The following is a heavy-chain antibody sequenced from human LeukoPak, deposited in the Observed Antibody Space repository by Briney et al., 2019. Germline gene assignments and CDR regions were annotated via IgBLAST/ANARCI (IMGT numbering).Heavy chain of an antibody. J-gene: IGHJ6*03. CDR3: ERAMGPGRILVVPAAISGGGYYYYMDV. Sequence: SETLSLTCTVSVGSISIYYWSWIRQPPGEGLEWVGRIFTSGGTNYNPSLKRGVTMSVDTSKNQFSLKLSSVSAPDTAVYYCERAMGPGRILVVPAAISGGGYYYYMDVWGKGTTVTVSS. CDR2: IFTSGGT. D-gene: IGHD2-2*02. V-gene: IGHV4-4*07. CDR1: VGSISIYY.